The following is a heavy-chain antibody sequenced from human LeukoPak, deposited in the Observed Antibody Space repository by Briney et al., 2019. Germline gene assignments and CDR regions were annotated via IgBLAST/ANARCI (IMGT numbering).Heavy chain of an antibody. V-gene: IGHV3-9*01. CDR2: ISWNSGSI. Sequence: GRSLRLSCAASGFTFDDYAMHWVRQAPGKGLEWVSGISWNSGSIGHADSVKGRFTISRDNAKNSLYLQMNSLRAEDTALYYCAKDKGSGWPAYWYFDLWGRGTLVTVSS. D-gene: IGHD6-19*01. CDR1: GFTFDDYA. CDR3: AKDKGSGWPAYWYFDL. J-gene: IGHJ2*01.